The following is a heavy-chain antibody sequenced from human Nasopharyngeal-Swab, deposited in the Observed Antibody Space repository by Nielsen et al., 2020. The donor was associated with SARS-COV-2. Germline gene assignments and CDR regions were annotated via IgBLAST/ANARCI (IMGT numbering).Heavy chain of an antibody. D-gene: IGHD2-2*01. CDR3: ARRSSNCYAGCYFDS. J-gene: IGHJ4*02. CDR1: GGSFPGYY. CDR2: VNHSGGT. V-gene: IGHV4-34*01. Sequence: GSLRLSCVVPGGSFPGYYWTWIRQAPGKGLEWIGEVNHSGGTNYNPALNSRVTIAIDMSKRHFSLKLTSMTAADTAVYYCARRSSNCYAGCYFDSWGQGALVPVSS.